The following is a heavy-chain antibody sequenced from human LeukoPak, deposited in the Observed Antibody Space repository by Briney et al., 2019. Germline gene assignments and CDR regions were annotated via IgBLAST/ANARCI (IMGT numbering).Heavy chain of an antibody. J-gene: IGHJ4*02. Sequence: SETLSLTCTVSGGSISRYYWSWIRQPPGKGLEWIGYIYYSGSTNYNPSLKSRVTISVDTSKNQFSLKLSSVTAADTAVYYCARGRTTYCGGDCYPTFDYWGQGTLVTVSS. CDR2: IYYSGST. CDR3: ARGRTTYCGGDCYPTFDY. CDR1: GGSISRYY. D-gene: IGHD2-21*02. V-gene: IGHV4-59*01.